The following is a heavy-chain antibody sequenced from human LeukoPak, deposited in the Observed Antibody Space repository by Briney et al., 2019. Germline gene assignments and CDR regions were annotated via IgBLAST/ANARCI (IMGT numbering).Heavy chain of an antibody. D-gene: IGHD3-22*01. CDR3: AMDRVVFTN. V-gene: IGHV3-7*04. J-gene: IGHJ4*02. CDR2: IKQDGSET. CDR1: GFVLNSYW. Sequence: GSLRLSCEASGFVLNSYWVKWVRQAPREGLEWVANIKQDGSETKYVDSVEGRFTISRDNARNSVFLEMNSLRVEDTALYYCAMDRVVFTNWGQGALVTVSS.